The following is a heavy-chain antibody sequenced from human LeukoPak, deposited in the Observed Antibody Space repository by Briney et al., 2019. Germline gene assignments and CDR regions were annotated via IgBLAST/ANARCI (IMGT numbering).Heavy chain of an antibody. CDR3: AKSGGCSSTSCFFPYYYAMDV. CDR2: ISSSGGST. D-gene: IGHD2-2*01. J-gene: IGHJ6*02. Sequence: GASLRLSCAASGFTFSSYAMNWVRQAPGKGLEWVSGISSSGGSTYYAASVKGRFTISRDNSKNTLYLQMNSLRVDDTAVYYCAKSGGCSSTSCFFPYYYAMDVWGQGTTVTVSS. CDR1: GFTFSSYA. V-gene: IGHV3-23*01.